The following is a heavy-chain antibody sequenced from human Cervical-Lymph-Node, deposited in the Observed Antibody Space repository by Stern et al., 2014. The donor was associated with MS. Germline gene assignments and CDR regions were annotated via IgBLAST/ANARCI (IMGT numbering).Heavy chain of an antibody. Sequence: VQLVQSGAEVKKPGASAKVSCKASGNTFTRNYIHWERQAPGKGLEWMGISNPSAGSTSYAQKFQGRVTMTRDTSTSTVYMELSSLRYEDTAVYYCAREVAGHRLGMMDVWGQGTTVTVSS. CDR2: SNPSAGST. V-gene: IGHV1-46*01. CDR3: AREVAGHRLGMMDV. J-gene: IGHJ6*02. D-gene: IGHD6-19*01. CDR1: GNTFTRNY.